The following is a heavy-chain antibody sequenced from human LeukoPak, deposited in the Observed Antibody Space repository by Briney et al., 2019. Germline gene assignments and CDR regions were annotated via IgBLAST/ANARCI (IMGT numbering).Heavy chain of an antibody. J-gene: IGHJ4*02. CDR3: VRETGWLFDF. V-gene: IGHV3-23*01. Sequence: PGGSLRLSCAASGFTFSSYGMSWVRQAPGKGLEWVSGIRSSGDSTYYADSVKGRFTISRDNSKNTLYLQMNSLRAEDTAVYYCVRETGWLFDFWGQGTLVIVSS. CDR1: GFTFSSYG. D-gene: IGHD5-12*01. CDR2: IRSSGDST.